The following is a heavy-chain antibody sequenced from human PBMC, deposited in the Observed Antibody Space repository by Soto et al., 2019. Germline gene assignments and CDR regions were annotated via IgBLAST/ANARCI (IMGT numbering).Heavy chain of an antibody. CDR2: IYYSGST. D-gene: IGHD5-12*01. J-gene: IGHJ4*02. Sequence: SETLSLTCTVSGGSISSSSYYWGWIRQPPGKGLEWIGSIYYSGSTYYNPSLKSRVTISVDTSKNQFSLKLSSVTAADTAVYYCAGQYSGYEIQVFDYWGQGTLVTVSS. CDR1: GGSISSSSYY. CDR3: AGQYSGYEIQVFDY. V-gene: IGHV4-39*01.